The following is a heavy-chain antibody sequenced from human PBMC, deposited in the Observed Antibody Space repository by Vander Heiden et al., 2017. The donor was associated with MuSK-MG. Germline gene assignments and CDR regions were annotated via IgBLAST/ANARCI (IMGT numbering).Heavy chain of an antibody. CDR1: GFTFSRYA. CDR3: ARRRGAAAGTRFDN. J-gene: IGHJ4*02. CDR2: IIGGGGTT. D-gene: IGHD6-13*01. Sequence: EVQLFESGGGLIQPGGSLRLSCEASGFTFSRYAMSWVRQAPGKGLEWVSGIIGGGGTTYYADPVKGRFTISRDNSKNRLYLQMNSLRAEDTAVYYCARRRGAAAGTRFDNWGQGTLVTVSS. V-gene: IGHV3-23*01.